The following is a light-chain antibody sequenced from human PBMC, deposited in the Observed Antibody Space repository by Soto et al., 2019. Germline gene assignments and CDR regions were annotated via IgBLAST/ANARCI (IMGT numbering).Light chain of an antibody. CDR1: QSIRGL. CDR3: QQRHMWPIT. CDR2: DAY. Sequence: VLTQSPVTLSLSPGSRATLCCRASQSIRGLLAWYHQKPGQAPRLLIYDAYKRATGIPPMFSGSGSGTDFTLTISSLEPKDSAVYYCQQRHMWPITFGQGTRLEIK. J-gene: IGKJ5*01. V-gene: IGKV3-11*01.